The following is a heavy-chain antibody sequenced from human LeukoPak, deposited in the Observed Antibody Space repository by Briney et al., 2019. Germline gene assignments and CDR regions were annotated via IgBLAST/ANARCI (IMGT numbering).Heavy chain of an antibody. Sequence: LSGGSRRLSCAASGFTFISYWRGWVRQAPGKGRGWVAKIKQVGSEKYYVDSVKGRFTISRDIAKNSLYLQMNSLRAEDTAVYYCARGSYGSGSYSNYYHYGMDVWGQGTTVTVSS. CDR2: IKQVGSEK. J-gene: IGHJ6*02. CDR1: GFTFISYW. D-gene: IGHD3-10*01. V-gene: IGHV3-7*01. CDR3: ARGSYGSGSYSNYYHYGMDV.